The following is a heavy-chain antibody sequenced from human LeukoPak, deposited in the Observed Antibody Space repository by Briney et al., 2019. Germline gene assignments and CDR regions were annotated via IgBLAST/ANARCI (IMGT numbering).Heavy chain of an antibody. J-gene: IGHJ4*02. Sequence: PGGSLRLSCAASGFTFSSYGMGWVRQAPGKGLEWVSAISGSGGSTYYADSVKGRFTISRDNSKNTLYLQMNSLRAEDTAVYYCAKPGIRGVIIIYFDYWGQGTLVTVSS. CDR1: GFTFSSYG. CDR3: AKPGIRGVIIIYFDY. V-gene: IGHV3-23*01. CDR2: ISGSGGST. D-gene: IGHD3-10*01.